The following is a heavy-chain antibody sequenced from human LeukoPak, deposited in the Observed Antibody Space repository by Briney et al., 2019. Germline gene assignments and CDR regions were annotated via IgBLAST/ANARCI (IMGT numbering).Heavy chain of an antibody. CDR1: VYTFTRYY. J-gene: IGHJ4*02. V-gene: IGHV1-46*01. Sequence: GASVNVSCKASVYTFTRYYMHWVRQAPGQGLEWMGIINPSGGSTSYAQKFEGRVTMTRDTSISTAYMDLSRLRSDDTAVYYCARDRPYYSSSSGLVDYWGQGTLVTVSS. D-gene: IGHD6-6*01. CDR2: INPSGGST. CDR3: ARDRPYYSSSSGLVDY.